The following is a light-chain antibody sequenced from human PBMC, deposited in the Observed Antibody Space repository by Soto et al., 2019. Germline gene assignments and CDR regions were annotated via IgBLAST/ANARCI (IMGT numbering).Light chain of an antibody. CDR1: SSNIGSNY. V-gene: IGLV1-47*01. CDR3: AVWDDSLSGVV. Sequence: QSVLTQPPSASGTPGQTVTISSSGSSSNIGSNYVFWYQHLPGTAPKLLIYGNNQRPSGVPDRFSGSRSGTSASLAISGLRPEDEADYYCAVWDDSLSGVVFGGGTMLTVL. CDR2: GNN. J-gene: IGLJ3*02.